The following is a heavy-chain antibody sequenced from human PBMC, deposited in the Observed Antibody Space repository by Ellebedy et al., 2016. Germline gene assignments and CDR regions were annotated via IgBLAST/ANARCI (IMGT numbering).Heavy chain of an antibody. J-gene: IGHJ4*02. V-gene: IGHV3-53*01. D-gene: IGHD6-13*01. CDR1: GFTVSNNY. CDR2: IYSGGST. CDR3: AGDSRGITAAGTSLHY. Sequence: GGSLRLSCAVSGFTVSNNYMSWVRQAPGKRLEFVSIIYSGGSTYYADSVRGRFTISRDNSKNTLYLQMNSLRVEDTALYYCAGDSRGITAAGTSLHYWGQGTLVTVSS.